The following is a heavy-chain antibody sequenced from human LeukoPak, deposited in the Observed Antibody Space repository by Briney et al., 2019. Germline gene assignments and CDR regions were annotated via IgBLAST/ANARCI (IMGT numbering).Heavy chain of an antibody. CDR1: GGSISSYY. D-gene: IGHD6-13*01. Sequence: NPSETLSLTCTVSGGSISSYYWSWIRQPPGKGLEWIGYIYTSGSTNYNPSLKSRVTISIDTSQNQFSLKLSSVTAADTAVYYSARRTSSSWVFDYWGQGTLVTVSS. J-gene: IGHJ4*02. V-gene: IGHV4-4*09. CDR3: ARRTSSSWVFDY. CDR2: IYTSGST.